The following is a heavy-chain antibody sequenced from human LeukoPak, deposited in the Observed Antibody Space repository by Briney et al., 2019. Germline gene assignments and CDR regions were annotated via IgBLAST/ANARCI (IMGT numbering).Heavy chain of an antibody. CDR1: GFTFSSYA. Sequence: GRSLRLSCAASGFTFSSYAMHWVRQAPGKGLEWVSAISGSGGSTYYADSVKGRFTISRDNSKNTLYLQMNSLRAEDTAVYYCAKSYYYDSSGYTYYFDYWGQGTLVTVSS. J-gene: IGHJ4*02. D-gene: IGHD3-22*01. V-gene: IGHV3-23*01. CDR2: ISGSGGST. CDR3: AKSYYYDSSGYTYYFDY.